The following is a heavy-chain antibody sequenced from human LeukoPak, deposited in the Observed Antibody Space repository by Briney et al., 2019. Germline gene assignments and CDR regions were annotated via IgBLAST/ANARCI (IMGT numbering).Heavy chain of an antibody. V-gene: IGHV3-74*01. J-gene: IGHJ6*02. CDR2: INSDGSST. D-gene: IGHD2-2*01. Sequence: GGSLRLSCAASGFTFSSYWMHWVRQAPGKGLVLVSRINSDGSSTDYADSVRGRFTISRDNSKNTLYLQMNSLRAEDTAVYYCARDVGYCSSTSCTYYYYYGMDVWGQGTTVTVSS. CDR1: GFTFSSYW. CDR3: ARDVGYCSSTSCTYYYYYGMDV.